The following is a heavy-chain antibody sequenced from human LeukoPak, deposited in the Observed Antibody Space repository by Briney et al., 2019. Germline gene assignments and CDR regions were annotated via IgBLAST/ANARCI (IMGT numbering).Heavy chain of an antibody. CDR3: ARDRSMYFYGMDV. V-gene: IGHV3-23*01. J-gene: IGHJ6*02. CDR2: ISGSGGST. CDR1: GFTFSSYA. Sequence: GGSLRLSCAASGFTFSSYAMSWVRQAPGKGLEWVSAISGSGGSTYYADSVKGRFTISRDNSKNTLYLQMNSLRAEDTAVYYCARDRSMYFYGMDVWGQGTTVTVSS.